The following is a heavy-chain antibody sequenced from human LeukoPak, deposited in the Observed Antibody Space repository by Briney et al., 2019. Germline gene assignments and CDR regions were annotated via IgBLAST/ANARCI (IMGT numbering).Heavy chain of an antibody. Sequence: PGGSLRLSCAASGFTFSSYGMHWVRQAPGKGLEWVAVISYDGSNKYCADSVKGRFTISRDNSKNTLYLQMNSLRAEDTAVYYCAKESIPVDTAIGGFGYWGQGTLVTVSS. CDR1: GFTFSSYG. D-gene: IGHD5-18*01. CDR2: ISYDGSNK. CDR3: AKESIPVDTAIGGFGY. J-gene: IGHJ4*02. V-gene: IGHV3-30*18.